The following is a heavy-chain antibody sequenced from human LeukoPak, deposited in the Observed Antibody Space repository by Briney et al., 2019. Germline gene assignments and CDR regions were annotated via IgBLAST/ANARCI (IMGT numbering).Heavy chain of an antibody. CDR2: LYHGGST. D-gene: IGHD6-6*01. CDR3: AKDLSSSSFDY. V-gene: IGHV3-66*01. J-gene: IGHJ4*02. CDR1: GFTFSSYN. Sequence: GGSLRLSCAASGFTFSSYNMNWVRQAPGKGLEWVSILYHGGSTYYADSVKGRFSISRDTSKNTLYLQMNSLRAEDTAVYYCAKDLSSSSFDYWGQGTLVTVSS.